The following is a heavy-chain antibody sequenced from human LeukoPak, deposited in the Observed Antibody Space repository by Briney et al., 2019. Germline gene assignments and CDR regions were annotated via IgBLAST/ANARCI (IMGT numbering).Heavy chain of an antibody. CDR1: GFTFDDYA. CDR2: ISWNSGSI. D-gene: IGHD3-22*01. Sequence: GGSLRLSCAASGFTFDDYAMHWVRQAPGKGLEWVSGISWNSGSIGYADSEKGRFTISRDNTKNSLYLQMNSLRAEDTALYYCAKGGYYDSSGYYYMDAFDYWGQGTLVTVSS. J-gene: IGHJ4*02. V-gene: IGHV3-9*01. CDR3: AKGGYYDSSGYYYMDAFDY.